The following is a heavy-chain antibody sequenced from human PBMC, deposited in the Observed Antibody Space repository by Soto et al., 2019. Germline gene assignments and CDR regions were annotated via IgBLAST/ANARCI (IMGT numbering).Heavy chain of an antibody. CDR1: GGSISSGGYY. CDR2: IYYSGST. D-gene: IGHD2-2*01. V-gene: IGHV4-31*03. Sequence: QVQLQESGPGLVKPSPTLSLTCPVSGGSISSGGYYWSWIRQHPGQGLEWIGYIYYSGSTYYNPSLKRRVTRAVDTSKNQFSLKLISVTAADTAVYYCARVRSSTSCYSDWGQGTLVTVSS. CDR3: ARVRSSTSCYSD. J-gene: IGHJ4*02.